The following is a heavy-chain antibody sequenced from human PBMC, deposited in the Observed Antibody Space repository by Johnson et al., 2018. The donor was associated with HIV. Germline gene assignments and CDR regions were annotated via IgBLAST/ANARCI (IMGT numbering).Heavy chain of an antibody. CDR1: GFTVSTYY. Sequence: VQLVESGGGLIQPGGSLRLSCAASGFTVSTYYMTWVRQASGKGLELVSLLYSSCKTYYADSVKGRFTISSDYSKNRLYLQMNSLRAEDTAVYYCARTRHYYEAFDIWGQGTMVTVSS. J-gene: IGHJ3*02. CDR2: LYSSCKT. D-gene: IGHD3-10*01. CDR3: ARTRHYYEAFDI. V-gene: IGHV3-53*01.